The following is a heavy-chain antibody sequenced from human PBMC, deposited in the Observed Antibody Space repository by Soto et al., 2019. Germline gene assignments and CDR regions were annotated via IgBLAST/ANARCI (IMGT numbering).Heavy chain of an antibody. CDR1: GGSISSYY. CDR3: ARAARFYTIFGVVTIDRQPVYYGMDV. CDR2: IYYSGST. D-gene: IGHD3-3*01. Sequence: SETLSLTCTVSGGSISSYYWSWIRQPPGKGLEWIGYIYYSGSTNYNPSLKSRVTISVDTSKNQFSLKLSSVTAADTAVDYCARAARFYTIFGVVTIDRQPVYYGMDVWGQGTTVTVSS. V-gene: IGHV4-59*01. J-gene: IGHJ6*02.